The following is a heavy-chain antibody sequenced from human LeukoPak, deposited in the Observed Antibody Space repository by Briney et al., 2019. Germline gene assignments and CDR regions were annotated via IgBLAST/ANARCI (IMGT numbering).Heavy chain of an antibody. J-gene: IGHJ4*02. D-gene: IGHD1-26*01. CDR3: ARDAYGIVGATTFSDH. Sequence: GGSLRLSCGASGFAFSGYSMNWVRQAPGKGLEWVSSITTSSSYIYYADSVKGRFTISRDNAKNSLYLQMNSLRAEDTAVYYCARDAYGIVGATTFSDHWGQGTLVTVSS. CDR2: ITTSSSYI. CDR1: GFAFSGYS. V-gene: IGHV3-21*06.